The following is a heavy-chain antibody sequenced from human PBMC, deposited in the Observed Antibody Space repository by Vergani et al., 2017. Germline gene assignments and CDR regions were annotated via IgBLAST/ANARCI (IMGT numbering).Heavy chain of an antibody. CDR2: TRNKANSYTT. CDR3: ARGISAAAGNWFDP. J-gene: IGHJ5*02. V-gene: IGHV3-72*01. D-gene: IGHD6-13*01. Sequence: EVQLVESGGGLVQPGGSLRLSCAASGFTFSDHYMDWVRQAPGKGLEWVGRTRNKANSYTTEYAASVKGRFTISRDDSKNSLYLQMNSLKTEDTAVYYCARGISAAAGNWFDPWGQGTLVTVSS. CDR1: GFTFSDHY.